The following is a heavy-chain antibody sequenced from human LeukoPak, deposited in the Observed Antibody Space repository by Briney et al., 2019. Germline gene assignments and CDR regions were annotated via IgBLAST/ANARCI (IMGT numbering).Heavy chain of an antibody. CDR3: ATTPGTKSRYYFDY. CDR2: ISGSGANT. J-gene: IGHJ4*02. CDR1: GFTFSNYA. V-gene: IGHV3-23*01. Sequence: PEGSLRLSCAASGFTFSNYAMNWVRQAPGKGLKWVSSISGSGANTYYADSVKGRFTISRDNSKNTLYLQMNSLRAEDTAVYYCATTPGTKSRYYFDYWGQGTLVTVSS. D-gene: IGHD6-13*01.